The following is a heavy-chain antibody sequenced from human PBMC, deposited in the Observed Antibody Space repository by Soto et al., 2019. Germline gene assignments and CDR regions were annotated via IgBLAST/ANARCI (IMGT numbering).Heavy chain of an antibody. D-gene: IGHD2-15*01. Sequence: PGGSLRLSCAASGFTFDDYAMHWVRQAPGKGLEWVSGISWNSGSIGYADSVKGRFTISRDNAKNSLYLQMNSLRAEDTALYYCARASYCSGGSCYSEYWGQGTLVTVSS. V-gene: IGHV3-9*01. J-gene: IGHJ4*02. CDR1: GFTFDDYA. CDR2: ISWNSGSI. CDR3: ARASYCSGGSCYSEY.